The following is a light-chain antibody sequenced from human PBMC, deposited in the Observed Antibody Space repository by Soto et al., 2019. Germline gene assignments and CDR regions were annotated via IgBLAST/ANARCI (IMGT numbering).Light chain of an antibody. CDR2: EVS. CDR3: SSYTSSITLVV. J-gene: IGLJ2*01. V-gene: IGLV2-14*01. Sequence: QSALTQPASVSGSPGQSITISCTGTSSDVGGYNYVSWYQQHPGKAPKLMIYEVSNRPSGVSDRFSGSKSGNTASLTIFGLQAEDEADYYCSSYTSSITLVVFGGGTQLTVL. CDR1: SSDVGGYNY.